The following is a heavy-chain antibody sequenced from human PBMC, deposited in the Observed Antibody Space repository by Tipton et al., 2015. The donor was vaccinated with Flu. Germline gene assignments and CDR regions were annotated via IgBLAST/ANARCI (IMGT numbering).Heavy chain of an antibody. D-gene: IGHD3-16*01. CDR3: ARVPSGWGGYFDL. J-gene: IGHJ2*01. Sequence: TLSLTCTVSGGSISSYYWSWIRQPAGKGLEWIGRMYTSGSTNYNPSLKSRVTMSVDTSKNQFSLNLTSVTAADSAVYYWARVPSGWGGYFDLWGRGTLVTVSS. CDR1: GGSISSYY. V-gene: IGHV4-4*07. CDR2: MYTSGST.